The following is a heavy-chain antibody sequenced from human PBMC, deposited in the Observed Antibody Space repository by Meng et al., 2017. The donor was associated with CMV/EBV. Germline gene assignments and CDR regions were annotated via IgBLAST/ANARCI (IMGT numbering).Heavy chain of an antibody. J-gene: IGHJ4*02. CDR1: GSTFSGSA. V-gene: IGHV3-73*01. D-gene: IGHD6-6*01. CDR2: IRSKANSCAT. CDR3: TRRGYSSSSNFDY. Sequence: SGSTFSGSAMHWVRQASGQGLEWVGRIRSKANSCATAYAASVKGRFTISRDDSKNTAYLQMNRLKTEDMAVYYCTRRGYSSSSNFDYWGQGTLVTVSS.